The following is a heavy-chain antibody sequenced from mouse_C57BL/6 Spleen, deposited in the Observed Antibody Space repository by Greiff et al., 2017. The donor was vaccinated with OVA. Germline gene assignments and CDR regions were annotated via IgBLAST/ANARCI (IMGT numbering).Heavy chain of an antibody. Sequence: EVKLVESGGGLVQPGGSLKLSCAASGFTFSDYYMYWVRQTPEKRLEWVAYISNGGGSTYYPDTVKGRFTISRDNAKNTLYLQMSRLKSEDTAMYYCARRQGGTPHWYFDVWGTGTTVTVSS. D-gene: IGHD4-1*01. V-gene: IGHV5-12*01. J-gene: IGHJ1*03. CDR2: ISNGGGST. CDR1: GFTFSDYY. CDR3: ARRQGGTPHWYFDV.